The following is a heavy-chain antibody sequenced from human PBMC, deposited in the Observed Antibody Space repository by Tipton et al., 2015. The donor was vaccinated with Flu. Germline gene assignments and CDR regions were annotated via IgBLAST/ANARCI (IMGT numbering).Heavy chain of an antibody. CDR1: GFIFSSYA. V-gene: IGHV3-23*01. D-gene: IGHD1-1*01. J-gene: IGHJ3*02. CDR2: ISGSGGST. Sequence: SLRLSCAASGFIFSSYAMSWVRQAPGKGLEWVSAISGSGGSTYYADSVKGRFTISRDNSKNTLYLQMNSLRAEDTAVYYCAKKILQLGAFDIWGQGTMVTVSS. CDR3: AKKILQLGAFDI.